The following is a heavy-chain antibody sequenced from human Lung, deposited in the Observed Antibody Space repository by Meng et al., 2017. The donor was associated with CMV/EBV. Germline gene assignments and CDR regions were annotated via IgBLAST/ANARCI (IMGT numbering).Heavy chain of an antibody. CDR2: ISYDGSNK. V-gene: IGHV3-30-3*01. CDR1: GFTFSSYG. D-gene: IGHD2-15*01. J-gene: IGHJ4*02. CDR3: AHGGGDC. Sequence: QLELVWPGGGGVQPVRCLRLCCAASGFTFSSYGMAWVRQAPGKGLEWVAVISYDGSNKYYADSVKGRFTISRDNSKNTLYLQMNSLRAEDTAVYYCAHGGGDCWGQGTLVTVSS.